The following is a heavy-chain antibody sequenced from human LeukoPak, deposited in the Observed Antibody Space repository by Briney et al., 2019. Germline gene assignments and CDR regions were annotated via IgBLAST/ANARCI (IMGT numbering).Heavy chain of an antibody. D-gene: IGHD3-22*01. Sequence: SVKVSCKASGYTFSSYGISWVRQAPGQGLEWMGGIIPIFGTANYAQKFQGRVTITADESTSTAYMELSSLRSEDTAVYYCARFPRDDYDSSGNPSDAFDIWGQGTMVTVSS. J-gene: IGHJ3*02. CDR3: ARFPRDDYDSSGNPSDAFDI. CDR2: IIPIFGTA. V-gene: IGHV1-69*13. CDR1: GYTFSSYG.